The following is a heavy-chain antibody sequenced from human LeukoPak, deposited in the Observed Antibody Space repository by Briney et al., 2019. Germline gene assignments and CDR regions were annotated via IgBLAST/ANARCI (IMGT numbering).Heavy chain of an antibody. Sequence: PSETLSLTCAVYGGSFSGYYWSWIRQPPGKGLEWIGEINHSGSTNHNPSLKSRVTISVDTSKNQFSLKLSSVTAADTAVYYCARATGLVATGLDYWGQGTLVTVSS. J-gene: IGHJ4*02. V-gene: IGHV4-34*01. CDR1: GGSFSGYY. CDR3: ARATGLVATGLDY. CDR2: INHSGST. D-gene: IGHD5-12*01.